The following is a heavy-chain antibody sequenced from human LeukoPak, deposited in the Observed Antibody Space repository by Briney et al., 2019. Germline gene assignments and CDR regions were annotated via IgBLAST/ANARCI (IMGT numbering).Heavy chain of an antibody. V-gene: IGHV3-30-3*01. Sequence: GRSLRLSCAASGFTFSSYAMHWVRQAPGKGLEWVAVISYDGSNKYYADSVKGRFTISRDNSKNTLYLQMNSLRAEDTAVYYCAKDRGFPIFGVGYYMDVWGKGTTVTVSS. CDR2: ISYDGSNK. CDR1: GFTFSSYA. CDR3: AKDRGFPIFGVGYYMDV. D-gene: IGHD3-3*01. J-gene: IGHJ6*03.